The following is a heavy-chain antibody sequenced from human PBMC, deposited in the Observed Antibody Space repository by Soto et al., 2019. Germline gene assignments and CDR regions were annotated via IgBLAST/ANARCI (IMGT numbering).Heavy chain of an antibody. CDR1: GISFTTAW. D-gene: IGHD3-22*01. CDR3: ATQQFFDASGFSFDQ. CDR2: IKSKTDGETV. V-gene: IGHV3-15*01. Sequence: GGSLRLSCVGSGISFTTAWMNWVRQAPGKGLEWVGRIKSKTDGETVDYAAPVRGRFTISRDDSKNTVYMSVSGLKTEDTAIYYCATQQFFDASGFSFDQGAQGQLVTV. J-gene: IGHJ4*02.